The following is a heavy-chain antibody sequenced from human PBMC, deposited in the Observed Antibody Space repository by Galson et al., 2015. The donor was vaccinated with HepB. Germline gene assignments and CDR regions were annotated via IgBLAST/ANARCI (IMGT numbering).Heavy chain of an antibody. D-gene: IGHD3-10*01. Sequence: SLRLSCAASGFTFSSYAMSWVRQAPGKGLEWVSSISNIIGSTYYADSVKGRFTISRDNSKNTLYLQMNSLRAEDTAVYYCAKGRDGSGSYRVFYGLDVWGQGTTVTVSS. CDR3: AKGRDGSGSYRVFYGLDV. CDR1: GFTFSSYA. CDR2: ISNIIGST. J-gene: IGHJ6*02. V-gene: IGHV3-23*01.